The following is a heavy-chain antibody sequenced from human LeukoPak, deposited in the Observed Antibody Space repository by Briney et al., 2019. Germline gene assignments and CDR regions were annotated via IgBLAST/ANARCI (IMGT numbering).Heavy chain of an antibody. D-gene: IGHD5-18*01. Sequence: PGGSLRLPCAASGFTFSSYAMSWVRQAPGKGLEWVSAISGSGGSTYYADSVKGRFTISRDNSKNTLYLQTNSLRAEDTAVYYCAKWGRGGYSVFDYWGQGTLVTVSS. V-gene: IGHV3-23*01. J-gene: IGHJ4*02. CDR2: ISGSGGST. CDR3: AKWGRGGYSVFDY. CDR1: GFTFSSYA.